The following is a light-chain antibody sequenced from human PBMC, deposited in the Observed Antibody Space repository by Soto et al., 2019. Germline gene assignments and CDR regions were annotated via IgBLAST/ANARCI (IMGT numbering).Light chain of an antibody. CDR2: EVI. Sequence: QPVLTQPGSLSGSPGQSITLSCTGTRSDVGAYDYVSWYQHHPGKAPELMIYEVINRPSGVSNRFSGSRSGNTASLTISGLQTEDEADYYCSSYTSTGTVVFGGGTKVTVL. CDR1: RSDVGAYDY. V-gene: IGLV2-14*01. J-gene: IGLJ2*01. CDR3: SSYTSTGTVV.